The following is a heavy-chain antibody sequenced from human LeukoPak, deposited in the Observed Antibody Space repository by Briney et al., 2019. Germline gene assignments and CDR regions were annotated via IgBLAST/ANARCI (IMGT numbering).Heavy chain of an antibody. CDR1: GYGFTSYW. Sequence: GESLRISCKGSGYGFTSYWISWLRQLPGKGLGWMGRIDPSDSYTNYSPSFQGHVTISADKSISTAYLQWSSLKASDTAMYYCARVWYCSSSSCYQIDYWGQGTLVTVSS. V-gene: IGHV5-10-1*01. J-gene: IGHJ4*02. D-gene: IGHD2-2*01. CDR3: ARVWYCSSSSCYQIDY. CDR2: IDPSDSYT.